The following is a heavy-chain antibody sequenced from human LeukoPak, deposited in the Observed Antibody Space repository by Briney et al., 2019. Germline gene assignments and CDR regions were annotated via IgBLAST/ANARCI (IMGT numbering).Heavy chain of an antibody. CDR2: IYHSGST. Sequence: PSETLSLTCTVSGGSISSGGYYWSWIRQPPGKGLEWIGYIYHSGSTYYNPSLKSRVTISVDRSKNQFSLKLSSVTAADTAVYYCARGRFEATVTTSYAFDIWGQGTMVTVSS. J-gene: IGHJ3*02. CDR1: GGSISSGGYY. CDR3: ARGRFEATVTTSYAFDI. D-gene: IGHD4-17*01. V-gene: IGHV4-30-2*01.